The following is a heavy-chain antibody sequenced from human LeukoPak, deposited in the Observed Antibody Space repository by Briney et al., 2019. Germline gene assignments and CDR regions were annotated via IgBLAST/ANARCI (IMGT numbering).Heavy chain of an antibody. CDR2: VDNDGIGT. J-gene: IGHJ3*02. CDR1: GFTFSSYW. D-gene: IGHD2-21*01. Sequence: GGSLRLSCAASGFTFSSYWMYWVRQAPGEGLVWVSRVDNDGIGTSYADSVKGRFTISRDNAKSTLYLQMNSLRAEDTAVYYCLTIVETDLDAFDIWGQGTKVTVSS. V-gene: IGHV3-74*01. CDR3: LTIVETDLDAFDI.